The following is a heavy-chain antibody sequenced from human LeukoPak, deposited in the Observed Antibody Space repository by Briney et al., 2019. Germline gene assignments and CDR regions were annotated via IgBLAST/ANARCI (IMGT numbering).Heavy chain of an antibody. CDR3: AKDWGYYDSSAISD. CDR1: GFTFRSYG. CDR2: IRYDGNNK. V-gene: IGHV3-30*02. D-gene: IGHD3-22*01. J-gene: IGHJ4*02. Sequence: GGSLRLSCAASGFTFRSYGMDWVRQAPGKGLEWVAFIRYDGNNKDYGDSVKGRFTISRDNSKNTLYLQMNSLRGADTAVYYCAKDWGYYDSSAISDWGQGTLVIVSS.